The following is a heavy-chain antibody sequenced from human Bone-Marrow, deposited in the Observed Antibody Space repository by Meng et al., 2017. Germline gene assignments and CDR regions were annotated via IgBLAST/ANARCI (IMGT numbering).Heavy chain of an antibody. Sequence: GESRKISCAASGFTFSSYAMSWVRQAPGKGLEWVSAISGSGGSTYYADSVKGRFTISRDNSKNTLYLQMNSLRAEDTAVYYCAKDDTGYSSSRYGYYYYGMDVWGQGTTVTVSS. J-gene: IGHJ6*02. D-gene: IGHD6-13*01. CDR3: AKDDTGYSSSRYGYYYYGMDV. CDR1: GFTFSSYA. V-gene: IGHV3-23*01. CDR2: ISGSGGST.